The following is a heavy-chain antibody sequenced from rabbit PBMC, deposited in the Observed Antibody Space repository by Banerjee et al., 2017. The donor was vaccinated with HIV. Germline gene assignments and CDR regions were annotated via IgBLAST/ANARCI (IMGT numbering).Heavy chain of an antibody. V-gene: IGHV1S45*01. J-gene: IGHJ4*01. D-gene: IGHD4-1*01. CDR1: AFSFSNKYV. Sequence: QEQLEESGGDLVKPEGSLTLTCTASAFSFSNKYVMCWVRQAPGKGLEWIGTIYAGGSGSTDYASWAKGPFTISKTSSTTVTLQMTSLTAADTATYFCARDLAGVIGWNFNLWGQGTLVTVS. CDR3: ARDLAGVIGWNFNL. CDR2: IYAGGSGST.